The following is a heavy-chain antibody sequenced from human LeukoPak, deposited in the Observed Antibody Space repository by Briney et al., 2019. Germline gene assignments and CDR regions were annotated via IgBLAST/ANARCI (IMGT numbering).Heavy chain of an antibody. D-gene: IGHD1-26*01. Sequence: GGSLRLSCEASGFTFSSYPMHWVRQAPGKGLEWVSAISGSGGGTYYADSVKGRFTISRDNSKNTLYLQMNSLRAEDTAVYYCAKERIVGAKPPGYWGQGTLVTVSS. CDR1: GFTFSSYP. CDR2: ISGSGGGT. V-gene: IGHV3-23*01. J-gene: IGHJ4*02. CDR3: AKERIVGAKPPGY.